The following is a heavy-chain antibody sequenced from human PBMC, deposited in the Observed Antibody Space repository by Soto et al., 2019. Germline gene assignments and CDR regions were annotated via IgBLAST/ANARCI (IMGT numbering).Heavy chain of an antibody. Sequence: SVKVSCKASGGTFSSYSISWVRQAPGQGLEWMGGIIPIFGTANYAQKFQGRVTITADESTSTAYMELSSLRSEDTAVYYCARSYYDSSGYYLDWFDPWGQGTLVTVS. CDR3: ARSYYDSSGYYLDWFDP. J-gene: IGHJ5*02. CDR2: IIPIFGTA. D-gene: IGHD3-22*01. CDR1: GGTFSSYS. V-gene: IGHV1-69*13.